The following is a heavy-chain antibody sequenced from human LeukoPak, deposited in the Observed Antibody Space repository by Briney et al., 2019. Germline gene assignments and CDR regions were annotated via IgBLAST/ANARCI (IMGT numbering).Heavy chain of an antibody. J-gene: IGHJ6*02. V-gene: IGHV3-15*01. CDR2: IKSKTDGGTT. Sequence: GGSLRLSCAASGFTFNNAWMSWVRQAPGKGLEWVGRIKSKTDGGTTDYAAPVKGRFTISRDDSKNTLYLQMNSLKTEDTAVYYCTTYAARVRGVILYYGMDVWGQGITVTVSS. CDR3: TTYAARVRGVILYYGMDV. CDR1: GFTFNNAW. D-gene: IGHD3-10*01.